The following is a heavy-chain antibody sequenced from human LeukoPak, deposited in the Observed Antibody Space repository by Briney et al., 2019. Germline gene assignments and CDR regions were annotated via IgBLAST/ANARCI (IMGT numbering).Heavy chain of an antibody. CDR3: ASATSTWLPPFDY. CDR1: GFTFSSYA. V-gene: IGHV3-30-3*01. CDR2: ISYDGSNK. Sequence: GGSLRLSCAASGFTFSSYAMHWVRQAPGKGLEWVTVISYDGSNKYYADSVKGRFTISRDNSENTLYLQMNSLRAEDTALYYCASATSTWLPPFDYWGQGTLVTVSS. J-gene: IGHJ4*02. D-gene: IGHD6-13*01.